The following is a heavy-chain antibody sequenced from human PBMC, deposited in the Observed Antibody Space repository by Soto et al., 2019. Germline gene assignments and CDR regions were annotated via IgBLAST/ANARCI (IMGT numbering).Heavy chain of an antibody. Sequence: PSETLSLTCAVSGGSISSGGYYWSWIRQHPGKGLEWIGYIYYSGSTYYNPSLKSRVTISVDTSKNQFSLKLSSVTAADTAVYYCAASCVACGGFNYYGMDVWGQGTTVTVFS. V-gene: IGHV4-31*11. D-gene: IGHD5-12*01. CDR2: IYYSGST. CDR1: GGSISSGGYY. J-gene: IGHJ6*02. CDR3: AASCVACGGFNYYGMDV.